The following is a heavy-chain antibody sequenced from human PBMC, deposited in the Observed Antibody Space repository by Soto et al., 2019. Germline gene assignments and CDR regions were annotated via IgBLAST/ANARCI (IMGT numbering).Heavy chain of an antibody. Sequence: SETLSLTCTVSGGSISSSSYYWGWIRQPPGKGLDCIGTIYYSGSTYYNPSLKSRVTISVDTSKNQFSLKLSSVTAADTAVYYCARDNGYSYGYTLDHWGQGTLVTVSS. J-gene: IGHJ4*02. CDR2: IYYSGST. CDR1: GGSISSSSYY. CDR3: ARDNGYSYGYTLDH. D-gene: IGHD5-18*01. V-gene: IGHV4-39*07.